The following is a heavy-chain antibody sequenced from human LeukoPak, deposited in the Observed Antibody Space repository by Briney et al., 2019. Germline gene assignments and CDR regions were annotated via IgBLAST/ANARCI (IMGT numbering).Heavy chain of an antibody. J-gene: IGHJ4*02. CDR2: ISSSSSTI. CDR1: GFTFSSYS. CDR3: AREGYCSGGSCSYGYFDY. D-gene: IGHD2-15*01. Sequence: GGSLRLSCAASGFTFSSYSMNWVRQAPGKGLEWVSYISSSSSTIYYADSVKGRFTISRDNAKNSLYLQMNSLRDEDTAVYYCAREGYCSGGSCSYGYFDYWGQGTLVTVPS. V-gene: IGHV3-48*02.